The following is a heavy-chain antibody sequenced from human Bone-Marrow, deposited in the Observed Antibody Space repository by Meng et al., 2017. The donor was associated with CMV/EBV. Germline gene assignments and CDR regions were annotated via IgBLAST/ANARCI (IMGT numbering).Heavy chain of an antibody. CDR2: INPNSGGT. J-gene: IGHJ4*02. D-gene: IGHD3-10*01. CDR3: ARERHVTEEQRGTGSFDY. CDR1: GYTFTGYY. V-gene: IGHV1-2*02. Sequence: ASVKVSCKAAGYTFTGYYMHWVRQAPGQGLEWMGWINPNSGGTNYAQKFQGRVTMTRDTYIRKAYMELSRLRSDDTAVYYCARERHVTEEQRGTGSFDYWGQGTLVTSYS.